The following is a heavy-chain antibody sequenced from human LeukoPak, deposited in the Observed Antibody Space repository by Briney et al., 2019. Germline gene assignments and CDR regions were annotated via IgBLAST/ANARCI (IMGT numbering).Heavy chain of an antibody. Sequence: SSVKVSCKASGYTFTSYGISWVRQAPGQGLEGMGWISAYNGNTNYAQKLQGRVTMTRDTSISTAYMELSRLRSDDTAVYYCARSYYYDQGWFDPWGQGTLVTVSS. CDR2: ISAYNGNT. D-gene: IGHD3-22*01. V-gene: IGHV1-18*01. CDR3: ARSYYYDQGWFDP. CDR1: GYTFTSYG. J-gene: IGHJ5*02.